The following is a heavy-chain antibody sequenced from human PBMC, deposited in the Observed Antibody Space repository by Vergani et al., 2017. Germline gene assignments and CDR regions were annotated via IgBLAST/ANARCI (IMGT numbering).Heavy chain of an antibody. CDR3: ARVARLPVAAGPFDC. J-gene: IGHJ4*02. V-gene: IGHV4-34*01. CDR1: GGPFSGYY. D-gene: IGHD6-13*01. CDR2: INHSGST. Sequence: QVQLQQWGAGLLKPSETLSPTCAVYGGPFSGYYWSWIRQPPGKGLEWIGEINHSGSTNYNPSLKSRVTISVDTSKNQFSLKLRSVTAADTAVCYCARVARLPVAAGPFDCWGQGTLVTVSS.